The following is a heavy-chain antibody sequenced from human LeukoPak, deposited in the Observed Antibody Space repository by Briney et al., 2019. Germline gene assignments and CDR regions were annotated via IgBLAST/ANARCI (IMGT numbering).Heavy chain of an antibody. D-gene: IGHD3-3*01. J-gene: IGHJ3*02. V-gene: IGHV3-9*01. Sequence: GGSLRLSCEASGFTFDDYAMHWVRHVPGRGPEWVSGISWNSGSIGYADSVKGRFTISRDNAKNSLYLQMNSLRVEDTALYYCAKDKDFWRGPDSAVFDIWGQGAMVTVSS. CDR1: GFTFDDYA. CDR2: ISWNSGSI. CDR3: AKDKDFWRGPDSAVFDI.